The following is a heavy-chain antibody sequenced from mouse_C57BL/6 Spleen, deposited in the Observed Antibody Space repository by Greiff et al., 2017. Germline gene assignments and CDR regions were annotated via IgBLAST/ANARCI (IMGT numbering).Heavy chain of an antibody. Sequence: VKLVESGAELVKPGASVKISCKASGYAFSSYWMNWVKQRPGKGLEWIGQIYPGDGDTNYNGKFKGKATLTADKSSSTAYMQLSSLTSEDSAVYFCARGDYSNLFDYWGQGTTLTVSS. CDR3: ARGDYSNLFDY. CDR1: GYAFSSYW. D-gene: IGHD2-5*01. CDR2: IYPGDGDT. J-gene: IGHJ2*01. V-gene: IGHV1-80*01.